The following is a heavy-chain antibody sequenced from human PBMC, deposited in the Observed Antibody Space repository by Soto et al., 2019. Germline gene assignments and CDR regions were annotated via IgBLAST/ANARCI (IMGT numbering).Heavy chain of an antibody. V-gene: IGHV3-15*01. J-gene: IGHJ3*02. D-gene: IGHD3-22*01. CDR3: TTYQAYDICLVPPDAFDI. CDR1: GLTFTYAW. Sequence: EVQLVESGGGLVKPGGALRLSCEASGLTFTYAWMSWVRQAPGKGLEWAGRIKSKNDGGTTDNAAPVEGRFTVSRDDSKNTLYLQMNSLKTEDTAVYYCTTYQAYDICLVPPDAFDIWGQGTMVTVSS. CDR2: IKSKNDGGTT.